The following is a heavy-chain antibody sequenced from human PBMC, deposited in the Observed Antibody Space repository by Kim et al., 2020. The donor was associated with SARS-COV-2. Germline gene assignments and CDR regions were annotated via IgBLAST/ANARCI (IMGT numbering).Heavy chain of an antibody. V-gene: IGHV4-34*01. CDR2: INHSGIT. CDR1: SGSFSGYY. CDR3: ARGRGMTRGAFDM. Sequence: SETLSLTCAVYSGSFSGYYWTWIRQPPGKGLEWIGEINHSGITNYNPSLESRVTVSVDTSKNQFSLKVNSVTAADTAVYYCARGRGMTRGAFDMWGQGT. J-gene: IGHJ3*02. D-gene: IGHD3-10*01.